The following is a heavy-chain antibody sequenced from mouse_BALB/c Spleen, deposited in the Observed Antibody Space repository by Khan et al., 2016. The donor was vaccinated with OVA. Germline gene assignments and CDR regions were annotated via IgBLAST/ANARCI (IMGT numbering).Heavy chain of an antibody. D-gene: IGHD1-2*01. CDR1: GYSITSGYG. Sequence: VQLKESGPGLVKPSQSLSLTCTVTGYSITSGYGWNWIRQFPGNKLEWMGYISYSGSNTYNPSLKSRISITRDTSKNQFFLQLNSVTTEDTATYYCARTARLKYWGQGTTLTVSS. J-gene: IGHJ2*01. CDR3: ARTARLKY. CDR2: ISYSGSN. V-gene: IGHV3-2*02.